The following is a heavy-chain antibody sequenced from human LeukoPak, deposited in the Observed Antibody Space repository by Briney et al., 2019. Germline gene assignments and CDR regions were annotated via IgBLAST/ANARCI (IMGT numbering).Heavy chain of an antibody. CDR1: GGSISSGGYY. D-gene: IGHD4-23*01. Sequence: PSETLSLTCTVSGGSISSGGYYWSSIRQHPGKGLEWIGYIYYSGSTYYNPSPKSRVTISVATSKNQFSLKLSSVTAADTAVYYCARSTVVPTGYWYFDLWGRGTLVAVSS. CDR2: IYYSGST. V-gene: IGHV4-31*03. J-gene: IGHJ2*01. CDR3: ARSTVVPTGYWYFDL.